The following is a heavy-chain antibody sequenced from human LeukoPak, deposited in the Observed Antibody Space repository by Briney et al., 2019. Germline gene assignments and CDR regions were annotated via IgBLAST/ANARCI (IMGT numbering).Heavy chain of an antibody. D-gene: IGHD3-3*01. Sequence: SETLSLTCAVYGGSFSGYYWSWIRQPPRKGLEWIGEINHSGSTNYNPSLKSRVTISVDTSKNQFSLKLSSVTAADTAVYYCARGRLYYDFWSGQTYIDYWGQGTLVTVSS. CDR1: GGSFSGYY. V-gene: IGHV4-34*01. CDR3: ARGRLYYDFWSGQTYIDY. CDR2: INHSGST. J-gene: IGHJ4*02.